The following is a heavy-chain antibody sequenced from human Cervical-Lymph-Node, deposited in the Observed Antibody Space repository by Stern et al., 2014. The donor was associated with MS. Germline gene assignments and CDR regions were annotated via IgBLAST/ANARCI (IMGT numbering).Heavy chain of an antibody. J-gene: IGHJ3*02. D-gene: IGHD3-22*01. CDR2: IVVGSGNP. V-gene: IGHV1-58*01. Sequence: QMQLVQSGPEVKKPGTSVKVSCKASGFTFTSSAVQWVRQARGQRLEWIGWIVVGSGNPNYAQKFPERVTITRDLSTSTDYMELSSRRSEDTAVYYCAAIRDYYDSSGYDAFDIWGQGTMVTVSS. CDR1: GFTFTSSA. CDR3: AAIRDYYDSSGYDAFDI.